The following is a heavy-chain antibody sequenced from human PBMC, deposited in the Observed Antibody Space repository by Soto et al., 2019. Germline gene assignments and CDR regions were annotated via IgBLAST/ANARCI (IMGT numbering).Heavy chain of an antibody. CDR1: GGSISSSSYY. D-gene: IGHD2-15*01. V-gene: IGHV4-39*01. Sequence: QLQLQESGPGLVKPSETLSLTCTVSGGSISSSSYYWGWIRQPPGKGLEGIGSIYYSGSTYYNPSLKSRVTISVDTSKNQFSLKLSSVTAADTAVYYCARLGYCSGGSCYSPIDYWGQGTLVTVSS. CDR2: IYYSGST. J-gene: IGHJ4*02. CDR3: ARLGYCSGGSCYSPIDY.